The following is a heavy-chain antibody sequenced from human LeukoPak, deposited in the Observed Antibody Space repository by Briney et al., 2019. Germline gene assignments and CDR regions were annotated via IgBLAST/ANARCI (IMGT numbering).Heavy chain of an antibody. CDR2: ITNRGSTI. CDR3: ARDRGVVVPAMGYYFDY. J-gene: IGHJ4*02. V-gene: IGHV3-11*01. CDR1: GFSLSDYY. Sequence: GSLRLSCAASGFSLSDYYMSWVRQAPGKGREWVSYITNRGSTIFYTDSVKGRFTISRDNARNSLYLQFSSLRAEDTAVYYCARDRGVVVPAMGYYFDYWGQGALVTVSS. D-gene: IGHD2-21*02.